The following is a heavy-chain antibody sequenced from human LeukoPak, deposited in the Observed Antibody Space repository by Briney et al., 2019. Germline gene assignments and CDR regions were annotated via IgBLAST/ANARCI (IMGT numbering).Heavy chain of an antibody. J-gene: IGHJ4*02. CDR2: IYPGDSDT. CDR1: GYSFTRYW. Sequence: GESLKISCKASGYSFTRYWIGWVRQMPGKGLEWMGIIYPGDSDTRYSPSFQGQVTISADKSISTAYLQWSSLKASDTAMYYCARRGEMATIPLDYWGQGTLVTVSS. D-gene: IGHD5-24*01. CDR3: ARRGEMATIPLDY. V-gene: IGHV5-51*01.